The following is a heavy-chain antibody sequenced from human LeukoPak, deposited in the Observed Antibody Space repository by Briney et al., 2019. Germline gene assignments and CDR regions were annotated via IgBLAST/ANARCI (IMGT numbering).Heavy chain of an antibody. CDR2: IYSRGGT. J-gene: IGHJ4*02. Sequence: GGSLRLSCAASGFTVSSNFMSWVRQAPGKGLECVSVIYSRGGTYYADSVQGRFTISRDASKNTLFLQMNSLRADDTAVYYCARKTDSSGSGDYWGQGTLVTVSS. D-gene: IGHD3-22*01. V-gene: IGHV3-53*01. CDR1: GFTVSSNF. CDR3: ARKTDSSGSGDY.